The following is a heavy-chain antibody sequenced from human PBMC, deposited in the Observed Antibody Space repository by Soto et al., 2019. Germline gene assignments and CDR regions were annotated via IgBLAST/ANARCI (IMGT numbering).Heavy chain of an antibody. CDR2: IYYSGST. V-gene: IGHV4-59*01. J-gene: IGHJ4*02. Sequence: QVQLQESGPGLVKPSATLSLTCTVSGGSISSYYWSWIRQPPGKGLEWIGYIYYSGSTNYNPSLKSRVTISVDTSKNQFSLKLSSVTAADTAVYYCAEGSAVEKGLGYWGQGPLVTVSS. CDR3: AEGSAVEKGLGY. D-gene: IGHD6-19*01. CDR1: GGSISSYY.